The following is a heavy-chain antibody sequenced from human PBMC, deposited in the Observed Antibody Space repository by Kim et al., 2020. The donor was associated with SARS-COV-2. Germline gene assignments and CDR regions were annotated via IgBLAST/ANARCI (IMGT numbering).Heavy chain of an antibody. J-gene: IGHJ4*02. V-gene: IGHV3-33*01. CDR3: GAYYYGSGSYSILKNDY. CDR1: GFTFSSYG. D-gene: IGHD3-10*01. Sequence: GGSLRLSCAASGFTFSSYGMHWVRQAPGKGLEWVAVIWYDGSNKYYADSVKGRFTISRDNSKNTLYLQMNSLRAEDTAVYYCGAYYYGSGSYSILKNDYWGQGTLVTVSS. CDR2: IWYDGSNK.